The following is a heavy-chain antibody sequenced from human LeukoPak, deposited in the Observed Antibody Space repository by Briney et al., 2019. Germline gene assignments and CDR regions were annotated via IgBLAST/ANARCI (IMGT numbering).Heavy chain of an antibody. CDR2: IYYTGRT. J-gene: IGHJ4*02. CDR1: GGSINNYY. V-gene: IGHV4-59*08. D-gene: IGHD5-18*01. Sequence: SETLSLTCTVSGGSINNYYWSWVRQPPGAGLEWLAYIYYTGRTNYNPSLKPRLTISVDTSKNQFSLRLNSVTAADTAVYYCASSRQDTIFDHWGQGALVSVSS. CDR3: ASSRQDTIFDH.